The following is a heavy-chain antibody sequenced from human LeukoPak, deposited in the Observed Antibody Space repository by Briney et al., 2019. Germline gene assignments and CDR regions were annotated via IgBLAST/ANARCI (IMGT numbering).Heavy chain of an antibody. J-gene: IGHJ4*02. D-gene: IGHD6-6*01. CDR2: VFYSGSI. V-gene: IGHV4-59*01. CDR3: ARGLIAAREYYFDS. CDR1: GGSISSYY. Sequence: SETLSLTCTVSGGSISSYYWSWIRQPPRKGLEWIGYVFYSGSINYNPSLKSRVTISIDASKNQFSLKLSSVTAADTAVYYCARGLIAAREYYFDSWGQGTLVTVSS.